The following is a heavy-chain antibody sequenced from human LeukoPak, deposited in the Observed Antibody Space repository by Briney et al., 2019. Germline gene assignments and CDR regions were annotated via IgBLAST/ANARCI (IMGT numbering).Heavy chain of an antibody. CDR1: GFTFSRYW. CDR2: MNPDGSAK. Sequence: PGGSLRLSCAASGFTFSRYWMTWIRQAPGKGLEWLANMNPDGSAKYHVDSMKGRITISRDNGKSSLYLQMSSLRAEDTAIYYCATVYDILTTFYCNDHWGQGALVTVSS. J-gene: IGHJ4*02. V-gene: IGHV3-7*01. D-gene: IGHD3-9*01. CDR3: ATVYDILTTFYCNDH.